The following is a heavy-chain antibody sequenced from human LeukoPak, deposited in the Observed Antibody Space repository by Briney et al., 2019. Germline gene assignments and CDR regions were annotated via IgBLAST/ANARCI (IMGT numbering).Heavy chain of an antibody. CDR2: MNPNSGNT. CDR3: ARPPRYCSGGSCINWFDP. J-gene: IGHJ5*02. CDR1: GYTFTSYD. V-gene: IGHV1-8*01. Sequence: ASVKVSCKASGYTFTSYDINWVRQATGQGLEWMGWMNPNSGNTGYAQKFPGRVTMTRNTSISTAYMELSSLRSEDTAVYYCARPPRYCSGGSCINWFDPWGQGTLVTVSS. D-gene: IGHD2-15*01.